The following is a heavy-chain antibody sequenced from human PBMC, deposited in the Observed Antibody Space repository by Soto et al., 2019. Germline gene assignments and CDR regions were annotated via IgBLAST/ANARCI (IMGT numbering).Heavy chain of an antibody. CDR3: SRVDRGRSQLFYYYGMDL. CDR2: IWYDGSSK. J-gene: IGHJ6*02. V-gene: IGHV3-33*01. D-gene: IGHD2-15*01. Sequence: QVQLVESGGGVVQPGRSLRLSCAASGFTFSSYGMHWVRQAPGKGLEWVAVIWYDGSSKYYADSVQGRFTISRDNSKNKVYLHMDSLKAEDTGVYYCSRVDRGRSQLFYYYGMDLWGQGTTVNVSS. CDR1: GFTFSSYG.